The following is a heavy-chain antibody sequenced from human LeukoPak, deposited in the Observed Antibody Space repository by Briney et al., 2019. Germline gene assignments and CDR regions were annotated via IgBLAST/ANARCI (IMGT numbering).Heavy chain of an antibody. D-gene: IGHD1-14*01. CDR3: ARETYNRDFDY. V-gene: IGHV3-23*01. CDR1: GFTFSSYA. Sequence: GGSLRLSCAASGFTFSSYAMSWVRQAPGKGLEWVSAISGSGGSTYYADSVKGRFTISRDNAKNSLSLQMNSLRAEDTAVYYCARETYNRDFDYWGQGTLVTVSS. J-gene: IGHJ4*02. CDR2: ISGSGGST.